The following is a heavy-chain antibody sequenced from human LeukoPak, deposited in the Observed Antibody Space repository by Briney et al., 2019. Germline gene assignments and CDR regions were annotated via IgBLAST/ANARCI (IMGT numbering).Heavy chain of an antibody. V-gene: IGHV4-34*01. CDR1: GGSFSGYY. J-gene: IGHJ6*03. CDR3: ATNQGVYYYYYMDV. CDR2: INHSGST. D-gene: IGHD1-14*01. Sequence: SETLSLTCAVYGGSFSGYYWSWVRQPPGKGLEWIGEINHSGSTNYNPSLKSRVTISVDTSKNQFSLKLSSVTAADTAVYYCATNQGVYYYYYMDVWGKGTTVTVSS.